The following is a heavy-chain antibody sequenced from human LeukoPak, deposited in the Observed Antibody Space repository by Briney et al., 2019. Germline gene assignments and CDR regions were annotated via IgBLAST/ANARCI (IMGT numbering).Heavy chain of an antibody. V-gene: IGHV3-7*04. CDR1: GFTFISYL. CDR3: ARVAVAGSYYFDY. D-gene: IGHD6-19*01. J-gene: IGHJ4*02. CDR2: IKQDGSEK. Sequence: GGSLRLSCAASGFTFISYLMSWVRQAPGKGLEWVANIKQDGSEKYYADSVKGRFTTSRDNAKNSLYLQMNSLRAEDTAVYYCARVAVAGSYYFDYWGQGTLVTVSS.